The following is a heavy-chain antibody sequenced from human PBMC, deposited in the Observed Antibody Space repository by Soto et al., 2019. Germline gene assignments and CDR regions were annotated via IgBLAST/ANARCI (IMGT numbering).Heavy chain of an antibody. CDR3: ARSLWFGELL. J-gene: IGHJ4*02. CDR2: IYWDDDR. V-gene: IGHV2-5*02. CDR1: GFSLSTRGVG. Sequence: QITLKESGPTLVKPTQTLTLTCSFSGFSLSTRGVGVGWIRQPPGKALEWLALIYWDDDRRHSPSLKSRLTITKDTSKNQVVLTMTNMDPVDTATYYCARSLWFGELLWGQGTLVTVSS. D-gene: IGHD3-10*01.